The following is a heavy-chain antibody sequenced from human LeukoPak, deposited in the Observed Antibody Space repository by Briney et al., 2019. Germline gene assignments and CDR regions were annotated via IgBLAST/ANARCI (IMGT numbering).Heavy chain of an antibody. CDR1: GYTFTSYA. Sequence: ASVKVSCKASGYTFTSYAMHWVRQAPGQRLEWMGWINAGNGNTKYSQKFQGRVTITADKSTSTAYMELSSLRSEDTAVYYCARVRVRRDYEDDYWGQGTLVTASS. CDR3: ARVRVRRDYEDDY. V-gene: IGHV1-3*01. CDR2: INAGNGNT. J-gene: IGHJ4*02. D-gene: IGHD4-17*01.